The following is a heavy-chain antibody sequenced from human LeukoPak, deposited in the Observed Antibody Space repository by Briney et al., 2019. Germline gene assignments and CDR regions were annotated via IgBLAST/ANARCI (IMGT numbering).Heavy chain of an antibody. Sequence: ASVKVSCKASGYTFTSYGISWVRQAPGQGLEWMGWISAYNGNTIYAQKLQGRVTMTRDTSTSTVYMELSSLRSEDTAEYYCARGSGDSSIAARWVFDYWGQGTLVTVSS. V-gene: IGHV1-18*01. CDR2: ISAYNGNT. D-gene: IGHD6-6*01. CDR3: ARGSGDSSIAARWVFDY. J-gene: IGHJ4*02. CDR1: GYTFTSYG.